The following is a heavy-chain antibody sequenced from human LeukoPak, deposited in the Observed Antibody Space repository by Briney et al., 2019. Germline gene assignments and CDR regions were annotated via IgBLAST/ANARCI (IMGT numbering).Heavy chain of an antibody. CDR2: ISSSGSTI. J-gene: IGHJ4*02. V-gene: IGHV3-48*03. CDR3: ARAHYYDSSGFDY. Sequence: GGSLRLSCAASGFTFSSFEMNWVRQAPGKGLEWVSYISSSGSTIYYADSVKGRFTISRDNAKNSLYLQMNSLRAEDTAVYYCARAHYYDSSGFDYWGQGTLVTVSS. CDR1: GFTFSSFE. D-gene: IGHD3-22*01.